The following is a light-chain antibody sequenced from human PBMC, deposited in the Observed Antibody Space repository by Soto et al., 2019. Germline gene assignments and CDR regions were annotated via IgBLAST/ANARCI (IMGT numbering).Light chain of an antibody. V-gene: IGKV1-27*01. CDR3: QRYYNAPFT. Sequence: DIQVTQHPSSLSASVGDRVTITCRASQGIKNYLAWYQQKPGETPKLLIYAASTLESRIPPRFSGSGSGTDSTLTIHNLQPEDVATYYCQRYYNAPFTFGGGTKVDIK. CDR1: QGIKNY. J-gene: IGKJ4*01. CDR2: AAS.